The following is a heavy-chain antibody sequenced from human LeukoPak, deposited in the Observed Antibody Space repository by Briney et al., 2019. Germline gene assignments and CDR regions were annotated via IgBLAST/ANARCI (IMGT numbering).Heavy chain of an antibody. V-gene: IGHV4-34*01. Sequence: SETLSLTCAVYGGSFGGYYWSWIRQPPGKGLEWIGEINHSGSTNYNPSLKSRVTISVDTSKNQFSLKLSSVTAADTAVYYCARGVLRRYYDYVWGSYRYVEPYYFDYWGQGTLVTVSS. CDR2: INHSGST. CDR3: ARGVLRRYYDYVWGSYRYVEPYYFDY. J-gene: IGHJ4*02. CDR1: GGSFGGYY. D-gene: IGHD3-16*02.